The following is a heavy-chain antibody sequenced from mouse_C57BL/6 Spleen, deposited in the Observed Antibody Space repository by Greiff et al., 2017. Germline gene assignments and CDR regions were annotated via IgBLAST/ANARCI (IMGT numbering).Heavy chain of an antibody. D-gene: IGHD2-4*01. V-gene: IGHV1-15*01. J-gene: IGHJ4*01. Sequence: VQGVESGAELVRPGASVTLSCKASGYTFTDYEMHWVKQTPVHGLEWIGAIDPETGGTAYNQKFKGKAILTADKSSSTAYMELRSLTSEDSAVYYCTGYYDYNYYAMDYWGQGTSVTVSS. CDR1: GYTFTDYE. CDR2: IDPETGGT. CDR3: TGYYDYNYYAMDY.